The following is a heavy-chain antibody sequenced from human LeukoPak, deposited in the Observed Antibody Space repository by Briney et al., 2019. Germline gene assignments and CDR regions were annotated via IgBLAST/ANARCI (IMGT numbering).Heavy chain of an antibody. CDR3: ARGLSIAAAGDAFDI. CDR1: GFTVSSNY. J-gene: IGHJ3*02. D-gene: IGHD6-13*01. V-gene: IGHV3-53*01. Sequence: PGGSLRHSCAASGFTVSSNYMSWVRQAPGKGLEWVSVIYSGGSTYYADSVKGRFTISRDNSKNTLYLQMNSLRAEDTALYYCARGLSIAAAGDAFDIWGQGTMVTVSS. CDR2: IYSGGST.